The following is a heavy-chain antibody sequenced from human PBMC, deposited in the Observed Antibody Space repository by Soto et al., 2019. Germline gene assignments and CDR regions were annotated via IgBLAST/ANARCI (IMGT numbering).Heavy chain of an antibody. CDR1: GFTFSSYW. Sequence: EVQLVESGGGLVQPGGSLRLSCAASGFTFSSYWMHWVRQAPGEGLVWVSRINSDGSSTSYADSVKGRFTISRDNAKNTLYLQMNSLRAEDTAVYYCARVNRAYCSGGSCHLDYWGQGTLVTVSS. CDR2: INSDGSST. J-gene: IGHJ4*02. V-gene: IGHV3-74*01. D-gene: IGHD2-15*01. CDR3: ARVNRAYCSGGSCHLDY.